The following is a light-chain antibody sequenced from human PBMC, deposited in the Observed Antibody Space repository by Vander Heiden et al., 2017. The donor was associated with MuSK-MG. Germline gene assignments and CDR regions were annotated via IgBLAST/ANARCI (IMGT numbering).Light chain of an antibody. J-gene: IGKJ1*01. CDR3: QQDTTFPRT. V-gene: IGKV4-1*01. CDR2: WAS. CDR1: QTVWYASNNRNY. Sequence: DIVLTQSPDSLAVSLGERATINCRCSQTVWYASNNRNYLAWYQQKPGQPPKLLIYWASTRESGVPDRFRGSGSGADFTLTITSLQAEDVAVYYCQQDTTFPRTFGQGTKVEIK.